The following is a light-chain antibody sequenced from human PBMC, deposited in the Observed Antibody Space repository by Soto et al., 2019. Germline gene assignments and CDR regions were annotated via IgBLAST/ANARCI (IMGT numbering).Light chain of an antibody. V-gene: IGLV2-11*01. CDR2: DFD. CDR3: YSYAGTL. CDR1: SSDVGGYNY. Sequence: QSALTQPRSVSGSPGQSVTISCTGTSSDVGGYNYVSWYQQHPGKAPKLMIYDFDKRPSGVPDRFSGSKSGNTASLTISGLQAEDEADYYCYSYAGTLFGGGTKLTVL. J-gene: IGLJ2*01.